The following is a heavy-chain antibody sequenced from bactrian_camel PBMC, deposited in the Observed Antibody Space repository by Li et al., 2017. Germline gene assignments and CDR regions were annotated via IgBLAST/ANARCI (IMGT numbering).Heavy chain of an antibody. CDR1: ESPMQIYC. CDR2: IDSSGDVA. V-gene: IGHV3S63*01. CDR3: VADLPCGGWPGLISFDRSFNS. Sequence: HVQLVESGGGSAQAGGSLRLSCAVSSEFAHESPMQIYCMGWFREAPGKPREGVASIDSSGDVAYAQSVKGRFTISRDDAKNTLYLQMDSLQPEDTGMYYCVADLPCGGWPGLISFDRSFNSWGQGTQVTVS. D-gene: IGHD7*01. J-gene: IGHJ6*01.